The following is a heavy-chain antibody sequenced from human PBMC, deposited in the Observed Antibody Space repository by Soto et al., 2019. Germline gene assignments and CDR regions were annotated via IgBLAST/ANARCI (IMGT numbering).Heavy chain of an antibody. D-gene: IGHD2-2*01. Sequence: GGSLRLSCAASGFTFSSYSMNWVRQAPGKGLEWVSSISSSSSYIYYADSVKGRFTISRDNAKNSLYLQMNSLRAEDTAVYYCARGSWDIVVVPAATTSAFDIWGQGTMVTVSS. CDR1: GFTFSSYS. J-gene: IGHJ3*02. V-gene: IGHV3-21*01. CDR3: ARGSWDIVVVPAATTSAFDI. CDR2: ISSSSSYI.